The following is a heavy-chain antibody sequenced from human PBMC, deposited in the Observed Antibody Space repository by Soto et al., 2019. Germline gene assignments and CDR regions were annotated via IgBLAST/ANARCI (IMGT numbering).Heavy chain of an antibody. J-gene: IGHJ6*02. D-gene: IGHD2-2*01. CDR1: GYTFTSYD. CDR3: ARGRGVVPAAIGYYYYYYGMDV. Sequence: ASVKVSCKASGYTFTSYDINWVRQATGQGLEWMGWMKPNSGNTGYAQKFQGRVTMTRNTSISTAYMELSSLRSEDTAVYYCARGRGVVPAAIGYYYYYYGMDVWGQGTTVTVSS. CDR2: MKPNSGNT. V-gene: IGHV1-8*01.